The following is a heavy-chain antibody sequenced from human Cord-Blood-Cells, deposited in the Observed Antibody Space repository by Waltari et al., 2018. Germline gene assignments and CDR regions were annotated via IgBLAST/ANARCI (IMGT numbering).Heavy chain of an antibody. J-gene: IGHJ5*02. V-gene: IGHV4-4*07. CDR1: GGSLSSYY. D-gene: IGHD2-2*01. Sequence: VQLQESGPGLVKPSETLSLTCTASGGSLSSYYWSWLRQPAGKGLEWIGRIYTSGSTNYNPSLKSRVTMSVDTSKNQFSLKLSSVTAADTAVYYCAREEVVPAAMVWFDPWGQGTLVTVSS. CDR3: AREEVVPAAMVWFDP. CDR2: IYTSGST.